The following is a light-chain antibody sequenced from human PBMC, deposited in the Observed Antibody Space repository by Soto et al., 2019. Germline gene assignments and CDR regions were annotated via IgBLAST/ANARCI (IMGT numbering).Light chain of an antibody. V-gene: IGKV1-5*01. Sequence: DIQMTQSPSTLSGSVGDRVTLTCRASQTISSWLAWYQQKPGKAPKLLIYAASTLQSGVPSRFSGSGSGTEFTLTISCLQSEDFATYYCQQYFSYPRTFGQGTKVDI. CDR3: QQYFSYPRT. J-gene: IGKJ1*01. CDR1: QTISSW. CDR2: AAS.